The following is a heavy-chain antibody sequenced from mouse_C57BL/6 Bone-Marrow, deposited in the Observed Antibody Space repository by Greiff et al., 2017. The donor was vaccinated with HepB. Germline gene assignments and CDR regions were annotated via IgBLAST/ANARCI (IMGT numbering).Heavy chain of an antibody. D-gene: IGHD1-1*01. J-gene: IGHJ1*03. CDR2: ISNGGGST. CDR1: GFNFSDYY. V-gene: IGHV5-12*01. Sequence: EVMLVESGGGLVQPGGSLKLSCAASGFNFSDYYMYWVRQTPEKRLEWVAYISNGGGSTYYPDTVKGRFTISRDNAKNTLYLQMSRLKSEDTAMYYCARLHYYGSSHWYFDVWGTGTTVTVSS. CDR3: ARLHYYGSSHWYFDV.